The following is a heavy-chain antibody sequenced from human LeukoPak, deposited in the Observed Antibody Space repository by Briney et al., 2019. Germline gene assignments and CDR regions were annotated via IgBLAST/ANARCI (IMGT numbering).Heavy chain of an antibody. CDR1: GGTFSSYA. CDR3: ARVRGSGSYRYNWFDP. Sequence: SVKVSCKASGGTFSSYATIWVRQAPGQGLEWMGGIIPIFGTANYAQKFQGRVTITTDESTSTAYMELSSLRSEDTAVYYCARVRGSGSYRYNWFDPWGQGTLVTVSS. CDR2: IIPIFGTA. J-gene: IGHJ5*02. D-gene: IGHD3-10*01. V-gene: IGHV1-69*05.